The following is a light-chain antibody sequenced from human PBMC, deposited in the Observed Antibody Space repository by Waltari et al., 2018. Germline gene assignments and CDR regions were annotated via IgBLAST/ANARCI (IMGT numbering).Light chain of an antibody. V-gene: IGKV1-39*01. CDR3: QQSYSTPLT. CDR1: QSISTY. Sequence: DIQMTQSPSSLSASVGDRVAITCRASQSISTYLNWYQQKPGTAPKLLIYVASRLQSGVPSSFSGSETVSDVSLSISSLQSEDFATYYCQQSYSTPLTVGGGTKGEVK. CDR2: VAS. J-gene: IGKJ4*01.